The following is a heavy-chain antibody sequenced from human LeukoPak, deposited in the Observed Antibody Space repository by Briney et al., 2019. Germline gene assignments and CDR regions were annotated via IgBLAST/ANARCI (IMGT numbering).Heavy chain of an antibody. CDR2: VSGSGGST. V-gene: IGHV3-23*01. CDR1: GFTFSSYA. Sequence: GGSLRLSCAASGFTFSSYAMRWVRQAPGKGLEWVSSVSGSGGSTYYADSVEGRFTISRDNSKNTLYLQMNSLRAEDTAIYYCAKPRAVGVNAFFDYWGQGTLVTVSS. CDR3: AKPRAVGVNAFFDY. J-gene: IGHJ4*02.